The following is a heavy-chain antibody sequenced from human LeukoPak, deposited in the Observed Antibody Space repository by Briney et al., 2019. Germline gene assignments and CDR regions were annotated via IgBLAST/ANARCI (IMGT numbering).Heavy chain of an antibody. Sequence: QPGRSLRLSCAASGFTFRTSPMHWVRQAPGKGLEWVAVISYDGKIKVYADSVKGRFTISRDNSKNTLYLQMNSLRAEDTAVYYCAREEGRGYFDYWGQGTLVTVSS. V-gene: IGHV3-30*04. J-gene: IGHJ4*02. CDR1: GFTFRTSP. CDR3: AREEGRGYFDY. CDR2: ISYDGKIK.